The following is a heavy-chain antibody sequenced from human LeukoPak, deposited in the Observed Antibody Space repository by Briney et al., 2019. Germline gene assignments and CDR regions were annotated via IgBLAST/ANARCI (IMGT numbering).Heavy chain of an antibody. CDR1: GGCISSGGYY. J-gene: IGHJ4*02. CDR3: ARVTYYDSSGYYPDY. D-gene: IGHD3-22*01. CDR2: IYYTGNT. V-gene: IGHV4-31*03. Sequence: SQTLSLTCTVSGGCISSGGYYWSRIRQPPGKGLEWIGYIYYTGNTYYNPSLKSRVTISVDTSKNHFSLKLSSVTAADTAVYYCARVTYYDSSGYYPDYWGQGTLVTVSS.